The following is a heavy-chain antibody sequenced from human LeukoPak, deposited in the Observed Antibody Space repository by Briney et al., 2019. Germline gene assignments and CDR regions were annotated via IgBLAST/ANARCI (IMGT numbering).Heavy chain of an antibody. D-gene: IGHD3-22*01. CDR3: AKGATYYYDSSGYYGY. Sequence: GGSLRLSCAASGFTFSSFGMHWVRQAPGKGLEWVALIWYDGTNKYYADSVKGRFTISRDNSKNTLYLQMNSLRAEDTAVYYCAKGATYYYDSSGYYGYWGQGTLVTVSS. V-gene: IGHV3-33*06. CDR2: IWYDGTNK. CDR1: GFTFSSFG. J-gene: IGHJ4*02.